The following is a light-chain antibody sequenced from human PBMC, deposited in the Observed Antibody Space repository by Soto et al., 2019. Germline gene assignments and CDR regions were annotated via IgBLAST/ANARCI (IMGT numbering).Light chain of an antibody. CDR3: QQYNSYPWT. J-gene: IGKJ1*01. CDR2: DAS. V-gene: IGKV1-5*01. Sequence: DIQMTQSPSTLSASVGDRVIITCRASQSISSWLAWYQQKPGKAPKLLIYDASSLESGVPSRFSGSGSGTEFTLTISSLRPDDFATYYCQQYNSYPWTFGQGTKVEIK. CDR1: QSISSW.